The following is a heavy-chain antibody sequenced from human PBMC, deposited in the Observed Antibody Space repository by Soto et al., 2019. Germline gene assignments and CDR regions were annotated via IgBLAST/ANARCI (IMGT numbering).Heavy chain of an antibody. J-gene: IGHJ4*02. D-gene: IGHD1-26*01. CDR1: GGTFSDSA. V-gene: IGHV1-69*12. CDR3: ARGLGGSYFPFDF. CDR2: LVPMFRTA. Sequence: QVHLVQSWAEVKKPGSSVKVSCKTSGGTFSDSAINWLRQTPGQGLEWMGGLVPMFRTANYAPNLQCRVSITADESTSTVFMELSSLTFEDTAVYYCARGLGGSYFPFDFWGQGTLLTVSS.